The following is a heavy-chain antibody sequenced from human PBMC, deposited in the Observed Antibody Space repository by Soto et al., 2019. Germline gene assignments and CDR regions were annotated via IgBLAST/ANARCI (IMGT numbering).Heavy chain of an antibody. V-gene: IGHV1-8*02. CDR3: ARGLGIGSNWFDP. CDR1: GNTVPNYA. Sequence: ASVKVSCKASGNTVPNYAIHWVRQAPGQGLEWMGWMNPNSGNTGYAQKFQGRVTMTRNTSISTAYMELSSLRSEDTAVYYCARGLGIGSNWFDPWGQGTLVTVSS. J-gene: IGHJ5*02. D-gene: IGHD2-21*01. CDR2: MNPNSGNT.